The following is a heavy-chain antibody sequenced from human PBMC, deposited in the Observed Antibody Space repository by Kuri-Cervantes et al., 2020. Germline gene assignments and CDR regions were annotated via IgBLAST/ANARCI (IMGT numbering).Heavy chain of an antibody. J-gene: IGHJ6*03. D-gene: IGHD6-19*01. CDR1: GGSFSGYY. V-gene: IGHV4-34*01. Sequence: SETLSLTCAVYGGSFSGYYWSWIRQPPGKGLEWIGEINHSGSTNYNPSLKSRVTISVDTSKNQFSLKLSSVTAADTAVYYCARHAYSSGWSYYYYYMDVWGKGTTVTVSS. CDR3: ARHAYSSGWSYYYYYMDV. CDR2: INHSGST.